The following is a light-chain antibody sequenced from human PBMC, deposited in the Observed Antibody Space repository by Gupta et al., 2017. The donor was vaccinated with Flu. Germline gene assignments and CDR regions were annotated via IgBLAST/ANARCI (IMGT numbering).Light chain of an antibody. CDR1: QSFLYSSNNKNY. J-gene: IGKJ2*03. CDR2: WAS. CDR3: HQYYSTPYS. Sequence: DVVMTHPPPSPLASLGGNTTINCKSSQSFLYSSNNKNYLDWYQQKPGQAPKLLIYWASTRESGVPDRFSGSGSGTDFTLTISSLQAEDLAVYYCHQYYSTPYSFGQGTKLEIK. V-gene: IGKV4-1*01.